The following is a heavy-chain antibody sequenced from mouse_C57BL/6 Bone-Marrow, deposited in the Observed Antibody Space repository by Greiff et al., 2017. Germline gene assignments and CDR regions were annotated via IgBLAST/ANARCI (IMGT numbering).Heavy chain of an antibody. J-gene: IGHJ3*01. D-gene: IGHD2-4*01. V-gene: IGHV1-80*01. CDR1: GYAFSSYW. CDR2: IYPGDGDT. CDR3: ERGGDYEGGLFAY. Sequence: VQLQQSGAELVKPGASVKISCKASGYAFSSYWMNWVKQRPGKGLEWIGQIYPGDGDTNYNGKFKGKATLTADKSSSTAYVQLSCLTSEDSAVYFCERGGDYEGGLFAYWGQGTLVTVSA.